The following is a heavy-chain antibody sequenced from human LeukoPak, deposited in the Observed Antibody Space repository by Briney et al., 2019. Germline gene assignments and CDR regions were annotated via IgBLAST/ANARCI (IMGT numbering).Heavy chain of an antibody. CDR3: ARDETYSSDWQSNHYYYYMDV. Sequence: PSETLSLTCTVSGYSITSNNYWGWIRQPPGKGLEWIGSIYHSGSTYYNPSLKSRVTISVDTSKKQFSLNLSSVTAADTAVYFCARDETYSSDWQSNHYYYYMDVWGKGTTVTVSS. D-gene: IGHD6-19*01. J-gene: IGHJ6*03. V-gene: IGHV4-38-2*02. CDR2: IYHSGST. CDR1: GYSITSNNY.